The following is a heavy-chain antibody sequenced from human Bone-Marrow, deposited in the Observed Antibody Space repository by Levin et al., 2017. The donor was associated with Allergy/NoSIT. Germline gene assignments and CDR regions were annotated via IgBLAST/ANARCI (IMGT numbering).Heavy chain of an antibody. V-gene: IGHV5-51*01. CDR3: VTTVGTSFAFDI. Sequence: ASVKVSCQDSEYTFTSHWIGWVRQIPGKGLEWVGIIYAGDSDTKYSPSFRGQVTMTVDKSITTAYLQWSSLKASDTAIYYCVTTVGTSFAFDIWGQGTMVTVSS. CDR2: IYAGDSDT. D-gene: IGHD4-11*01. CDR1: EYTFTSHW. J-gene: IGHJ3*02.